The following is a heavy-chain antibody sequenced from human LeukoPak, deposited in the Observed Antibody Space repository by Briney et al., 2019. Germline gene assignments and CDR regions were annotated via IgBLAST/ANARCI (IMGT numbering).Heavy chain of an antibody. D-gene: IGHD5-12*01. CDR1: GGTFSSYA. CDR2: IIPILGIA. V-gene: IGHV1-69*04. Sequence: SVTVSCKASGGTFSSYAISWVRQAPGQGLEWMGRIIPILGIANYAQKFQGRVTITADKSTSTAYMELSSLRSEDTAVYYCARDNWSGYDRNYFDYWGQGTLVTVSS. J-gene: IGHJ4*02. CDR3: ARDNWSGYDRNYFDY.